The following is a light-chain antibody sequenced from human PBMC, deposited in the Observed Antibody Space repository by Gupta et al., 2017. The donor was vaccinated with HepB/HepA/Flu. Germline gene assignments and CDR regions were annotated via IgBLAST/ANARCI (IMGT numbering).Light chain of an antibody. Sequence: EVAFTQSPATLSLSPGERATLSCRASQSVRSYLAWHQQKPGQAPRLLIYDTSNRATGIPARFSGSGYGTDFTLTISSLEPEDFAVYYCQQRNSWPLTFGGGTKVEIK. J-gene: IGKJ4*01. CDR2: DTS. CDR3: QQRNSWPLT. CDR1: QSVRSY. V-gene: IGKV3-11*01.